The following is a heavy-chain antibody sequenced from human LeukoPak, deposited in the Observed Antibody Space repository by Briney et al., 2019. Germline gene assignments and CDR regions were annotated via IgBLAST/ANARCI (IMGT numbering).Heavy chain of an antibody. J-gene: IGHJ4*02. CDR1: GFTFTNYW. CDR2: MNSDASGT. Sequence: PGGSLRLSCVASGFTFTNYWMHWVRQAPGKGPVWVARMNSDASGTSYADSVKGRFTISRDNAKKTLYLQMNSLRADDTAVYYCARGPDYGGPLRGQGTLVTVSP. CDR3: ARGPDYGGPL. D-gene: IGHD4-23*01. V-gene: IGHV3-74*01.